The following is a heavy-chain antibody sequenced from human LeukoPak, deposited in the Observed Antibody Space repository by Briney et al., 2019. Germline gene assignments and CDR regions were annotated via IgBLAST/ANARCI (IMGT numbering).Heavy chain of an antibody. V-gene: IGHV1-24*01. J-gene: IGHJ5*02. CDR3: ATVNCSSTSCYWIWFDP. CDR2: FDPEDGET. CDR1: GYTLTELS. Sequence: ASVKVSCKVSGYTLTELSMHWVRQAPGKGLEWMGGFDPEDGETIYAQKFQGRVTMTEDTSTDTAYMELSSLRSEDTAVYYCATVNCSSTSCYWIWFDPWGQGTLVTVSS. D-gene: IGHD2-2*01.